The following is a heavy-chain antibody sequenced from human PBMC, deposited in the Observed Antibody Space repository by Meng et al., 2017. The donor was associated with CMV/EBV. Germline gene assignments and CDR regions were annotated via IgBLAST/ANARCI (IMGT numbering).Heavy chain of an antibody. D-gene: IGHD4-17*01. Sequence: QVQLVQSGDELRQPGASVKVSCKASGDTFTDYYMHWVRQAPGQGLEWMGCINPNSGDTNYAQKFQGRVTMTRDTSISTAYMELSRLRSDDTAVYYCTRDAHLTTVTPNWFDPWGQGTLVTVSS. CDR2: INPNSGDT. CDR1: GDTFTDYY. V-gene: IGHV1-2*02. CDR3: TRDAHLTTVTPNWFDP. J-gene: IGHJ5*02.